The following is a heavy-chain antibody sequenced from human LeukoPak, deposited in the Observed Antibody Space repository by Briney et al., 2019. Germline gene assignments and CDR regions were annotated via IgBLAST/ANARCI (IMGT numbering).Heavy chain of an antibody. Sequence: PSETLSLTCTVSGGSISSGGYYWSRIRQPPGKGLEWIGYIYHSGSTYYNPSLKSRVTISVDRSKNQFSLKLSSVTAADTAVYYCVKVATIHGSFDYWGQGTLVTVSS. J-gene: IGHJ4*02. CDR2: IYHSGST. D-gene: IGHD5-12*01. V-gene: IGHV4-30-2*01. CDR1: GGSISSGGYY. CDR3: VKVATIHGSFDY.